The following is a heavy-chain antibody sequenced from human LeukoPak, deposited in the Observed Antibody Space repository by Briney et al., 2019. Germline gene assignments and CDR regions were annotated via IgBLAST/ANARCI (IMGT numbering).Heavy chain of an antibody. CDR3: AGDIDILTGRYYYMDV. CDR1: SGSISSYY. Sequence: SETLSLTCTVSSGSISSYYWSWIRQPAGKGLEWIGRVYTSGSTNYNLSLKSRVTMSVDTSKNQFSLKLSSVPAADTAVYYCAGDIDILTGRYYYMDVWGKGTTVTVSS. CDR2: VYTSGST. J-gene: IGHJ6*03. V-gene: IGHV4-4*07. D-gene: IGHD3-9*01.